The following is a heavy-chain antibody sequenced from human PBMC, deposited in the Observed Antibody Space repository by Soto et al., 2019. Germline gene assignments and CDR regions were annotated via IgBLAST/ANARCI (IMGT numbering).Heavy chain of an antibody. J-gene: IGHJ4*02. CDR1: GYTFTDYY. CDR2: ISPNTGGT. Sequence: QVQLVQSGAEVKKPGASVKVSCKASGYTFTDYYLHWVRQAPGQGLEWMAWISPNTGGTDYAQTFQGRVTVTRDTSVTTAYMELSSLRSADTAVYYCARGRRLGDDSRFGGYWGQGPLVTVSS. CDR3: ARGRRLGDDSRFGGY. V-gene: IGHV1-2*02. D-gene: IGHD3-10*01.